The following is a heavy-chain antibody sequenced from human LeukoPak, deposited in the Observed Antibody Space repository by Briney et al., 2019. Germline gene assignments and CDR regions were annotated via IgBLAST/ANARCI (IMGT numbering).Heavy chain of an antibody. V-gene: IGHV3-15*01. CDR3: TAVRWSGSQDY. CDR1: GFTFSNAW. D-gene: IGHD1-26*01. Sequence: GGSLRLSCAVSGFTFSNAWMAWVRQAPGKGLEWVGRIKSKIDGGTIDYAVPVKGGFTISIDDSINTVYLQMNSLKTEDTAVYYCTAVRWSGSQDYWGQGTLVTVSS. J-gene: IGHJ4*02. CDR2: IKSKIDGGTI.